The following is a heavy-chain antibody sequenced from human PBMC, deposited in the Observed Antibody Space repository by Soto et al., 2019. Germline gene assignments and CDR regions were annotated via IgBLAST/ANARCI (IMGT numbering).Heavy chain of an antibody. V-gene: IGHV1-69*13. CDR2: IIPIFGTA. D-gene: IGHD6-19*01. Sequence: AASVKVSCKASGGTFSSYAISWVRQAPGQGLEWMGGIIPIFGTANYAQKFQGRVTITADESTSTAYMELSSLRSEDTAVYYCARATKQWLVPTPTPPFDYWGQGTLVTVSS. CDR3: ARATKQWLVPTPTPPFDY. J-gene: IGHJ4*02. CDR1: GGTFSSYA.